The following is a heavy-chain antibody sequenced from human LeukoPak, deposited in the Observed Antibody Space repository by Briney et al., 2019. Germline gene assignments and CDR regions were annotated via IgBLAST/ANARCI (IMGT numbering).Heavy chain of an antibody. V-gene: IGHV4-39*01. D-gene: IGHD4-17*01. J-gene: IGHJ5*02. Sequence: SETLSLTCTVSGGSISSSSYYWGWTRQPPGKGLVCIGSIYYSGTTYYNPSLKSRVTISVDTSKNQFSLKLSSVTAADTAFYYCARHSTRYGDYRAPFDPWGQGTLVTVSS. CDR2: IYYSGTT. CDR1: GGSISSSSYY. CDR3: ARHSTRYGDYRAPFDP.